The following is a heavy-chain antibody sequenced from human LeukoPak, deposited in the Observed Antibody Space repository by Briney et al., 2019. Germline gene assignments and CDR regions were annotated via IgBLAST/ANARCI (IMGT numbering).Heavy chain of an antibody. CDR1: GFTFNTFA. CDR3: ARAIGLDFDF. D-gene: IGHD2/OR15-2a*01. CDR2: ISYDGSNK. V-gene: IGHV3-30*09. J-gene: IGHJ4*02. Sequence: PGGSLRLSCAASGFTFNTFAMHWVRQAPDKGLEWVAVISYDGSNKYYVDSVKGRFVISRDNSKNTLSLQMNSLRAEDTAMYYCARAIGLDFDFWGQGTLVTVSS.